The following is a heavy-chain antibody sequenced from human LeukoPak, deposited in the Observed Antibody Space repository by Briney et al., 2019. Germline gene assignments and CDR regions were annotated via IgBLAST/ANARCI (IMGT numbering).Heavy chain of an antibody. CDR3: ARRLRRGSSWNWFDP. D-gene: IGHD6-13*01. CDR2: ISRTNNYM. Sequence: GGSLILSCAASGFTFSSYSLTWVRQAPGKGLEWVSSISRTNNYMYYADSVKGRFTISRDNARNSLYLQMNGLRAEDTAVYYCARRLRRGSSWNWFDPWGQGTLVTVSS. J-gene: IGHJ5*02. V-gene: IGHV3-21*01. CDR1: GFTFSSYS.